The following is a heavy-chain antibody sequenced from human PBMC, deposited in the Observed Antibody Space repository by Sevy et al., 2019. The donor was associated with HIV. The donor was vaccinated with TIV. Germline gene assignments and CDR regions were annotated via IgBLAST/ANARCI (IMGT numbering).Heavy chain of an antibody. D-gene: IGHD5-12*01. Sequence: GGSLRLSCAASGFNFNKYGMRWVRQAPGKGLEYMASIKGDGSEKYYMDSVKGRFTISRDNAENSVYLQMNSLRAEDTAVYYCARDGPREGRGYSGYDLSYGMDVWGQGTTVTVSS. V-gene: IGHV3-7*01. CDR1: GFNFNKYG. CDR3: ARDGPREGRGYSGYDLSYGMDV. J-gene: IGHJ6*02. CDR2: IKGDGSEK.